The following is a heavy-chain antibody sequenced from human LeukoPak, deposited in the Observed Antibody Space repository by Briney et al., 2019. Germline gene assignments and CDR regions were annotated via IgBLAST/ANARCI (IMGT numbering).Heavy chain of an antibody. J-gene: IGHJ4*02. Sequence: GGSLRLSCAASGFTFSSYAMHWVRQAPGKGLEWVSSISSSSSYIYYADSVKGRFTISRDNTKNSLYLQMNSLRAEDTAEYYCARDSPYGTAGYWGQGTLVTVSS. V-gene: IGHV3-21*01. CDR2: ISSSSSYI. CDR1: GFTFSSYA. D-gene: IGHD2-8*02. CDR3: ARDSPYGTAGY.